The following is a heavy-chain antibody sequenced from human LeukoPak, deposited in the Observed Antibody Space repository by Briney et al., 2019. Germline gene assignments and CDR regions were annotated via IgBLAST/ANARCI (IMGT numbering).Heavy chain of an antibody. CDR3: ARDGIVGATIRPSPAFDY. J-gene: IGHJ4*02. Sequence: SETLSLTCTVSGGSVSSGSYYWSWIRQPPGKGLEWIGYIYYSGSTNYNPSLKSRVTIPVDTSKNQFSLKLSSVTAADTAVYYCARDGIVGATIRPSPAFDYWGQGTLVTVSS. CDR2: IYYSGST. D-gene: IGHD1-26*01. V-gene: IGHV4-61*01. CDR1: GGSVSSGSYY.